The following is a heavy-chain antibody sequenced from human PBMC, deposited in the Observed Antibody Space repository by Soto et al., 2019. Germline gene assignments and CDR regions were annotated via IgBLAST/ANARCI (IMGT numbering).Heavy chain of an antibody. J-gene: IGHJ4*02. V-gene: IGHV3-23*01. CDR1: GFTFSSYA. CDR3: AKAGDFWSGYYFDY. CDR2: ISGSGGST. Sequence: GGSLRLSCAASGFTFSSYAMSWVRQAPGKGLEWVSAISGSGGSTYYADSVKGRFTISRDNSKNTLYLQMNSLRAEDTAVYYWAKAGDFWSGYYFDYWGQGTLVTVSS. D-gene: IGHD3-3*01.